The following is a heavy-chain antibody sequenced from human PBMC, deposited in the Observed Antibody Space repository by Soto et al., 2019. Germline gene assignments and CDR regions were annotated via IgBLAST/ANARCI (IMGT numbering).Heavy chain of an antibody. CDR2: ISTYNGDT. CDR3: AREGSRPYYYYGMDV. CDR1: GYTFTNYG. J-gene: IGHJ6*02. Sequence: ASVKVSCKASGYTFTNYGISWVRQAPGQGLEWMGWISTYNGDTDYAQSLQGRVIMTTDTSTTTAYMELRSLRSDDTAVYYCAREGSRPYYYYGMDVWGQGTTVTVSS. V-gene: IGHV1-18*01. D-gene: IGHD2-15*01.